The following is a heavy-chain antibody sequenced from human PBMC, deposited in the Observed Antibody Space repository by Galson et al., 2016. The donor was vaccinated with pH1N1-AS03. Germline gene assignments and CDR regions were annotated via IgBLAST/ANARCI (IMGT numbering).Heavy chain of an antibody. D-gene: IGHD5-24*01. CDR3: AKVGGEGYNWYFYGMDV. Sequence: SVKVSCKASGYTFTDYYIHWVRQAPGQGLEWMGRLTPNSGVTNYAQKFQGRVTMTRDMSLTTAYMELSSLKSDDTAVYYCAKVGGEGYNWYFYGMDVWGQGTLVTVSS. V-gene: IGHV1-2*06. CDR2: LTPNSGVT. J-gene: IGHJ6*02. CDR1: GYTFTDYY.